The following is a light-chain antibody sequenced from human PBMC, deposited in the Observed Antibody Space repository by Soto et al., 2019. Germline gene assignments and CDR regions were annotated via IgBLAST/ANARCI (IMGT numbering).Light chain of an antibody. Sequence: NQMNNSPSALSAYVGDRVTITCRASQDIRNDLGWYQHKPGNAPKRLIYVASRLQNGVPSRFSGSGSGTEFTLTISNLQPEDFATYFCLQHNTYPRPFGHGTKVDIK. J-gene: IGKJ1*01. V-gene: IGKV1-17*02. CDR2: VAS. CDR1: QDIRND. CDR3: LQHNTYPRP.